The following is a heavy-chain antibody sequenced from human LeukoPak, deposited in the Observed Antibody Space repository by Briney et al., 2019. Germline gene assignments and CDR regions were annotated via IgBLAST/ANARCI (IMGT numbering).Heavy chain of an antibody. CDR1: GFTVSSNY. J-gene: IGHJ6*02. Sequence: GGSPRLSCAASGFTVSSNYMSWVRQAPGKGLEWFSVIYSGGSTYYADSGEGRFTISRDNSKNTLYLQMNSLRAEDTAVYYCARSPQNYVWGSYRPLGMDVWGQGTTVTVSS. CDR3: ARSPQNYVWGSYRPLGMDV. V-gene: IGHV3-53*01. CDR2: IYSGGST. D-gene: IGHD3-16*02.